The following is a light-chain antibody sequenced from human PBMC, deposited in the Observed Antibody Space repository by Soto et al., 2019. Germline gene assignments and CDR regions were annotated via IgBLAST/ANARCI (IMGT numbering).Light chain of an antibody. V-gene: IGKV1-8*01. Sequence: AIRMTQSPSSFSASTGDRVTITCRASQGISSYLAWYQQKPGKAPKLLIYAASTLQSGVPSRFSGSGSGTDFPLTISCLQSEDFATYYCQQYYSYPPWTFGQGTRWIS. J-gene: IGKJ1*01. CDR2: AAS. CDR1: QGISSY. CDR3: QQYYSYPPWT.